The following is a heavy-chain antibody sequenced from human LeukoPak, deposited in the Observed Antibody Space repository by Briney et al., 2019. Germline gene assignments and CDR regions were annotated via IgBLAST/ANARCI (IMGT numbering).Heavy chain of an antibody. D-gene: IGHD2-2*01. Sequence: SETLSLTCAVYGGSFSGYYWSWIRQPPGKGLEWIGEINHSGSTNYNPSLKSRVTISVDTSRNQFSLRLSSVTAAGTAVYYCARDYCSSTSCPPGYWGQGTLVTVSS. J-gene: IGHJ4*02. V-gene: IGHV4-34*01. CDR3: ARDYCSSTSCPPGY. CDR1: GGSFSGYY. CDR2: INHSGST.